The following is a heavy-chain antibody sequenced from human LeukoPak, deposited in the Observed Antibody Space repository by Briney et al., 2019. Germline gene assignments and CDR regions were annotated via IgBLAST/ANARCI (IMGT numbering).Heavy chain of an antibody. CDR1: GLTVSSTY. J-gene: IGHJ4*02. V-gene: IGHV3-66*01. Sequence: GGSLRLSCAASGLTVSSTYMSWVRQTPGKGLEWVSVIYSGGSTYYADYVKGRFTISRDKYKTTLYLQMNSLRAEDTAVYYCAKDNVAAAGRYFDYWGQGTLVTVSS. CDR2: IYSGGST. D-gene: IGHD6-13*01. CDR3: AKDNVAAAGRYFDY.